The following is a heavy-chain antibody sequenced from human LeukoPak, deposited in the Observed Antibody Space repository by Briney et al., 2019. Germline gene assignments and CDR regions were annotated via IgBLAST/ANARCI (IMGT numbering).Heavy chain of an antibody. J-gene: IGHJ4*02. CDR3: ASSGYWSGNSPIDY. CDR1: GGTFISYA. Sequence: GASVKVSCKASGGTFISYAISWVRQAPGQGLEWMGIINPSGGTTSYAQKFQGRVTMTRDTSTSTVHMELSSLRPEDTAVYYCASSGYWSGNSPIDYWGQGTLVTVSS. D-gene: IGHD3-3*01. CDR2: INPSGGTT. V-gene: IGHV1-46*01.